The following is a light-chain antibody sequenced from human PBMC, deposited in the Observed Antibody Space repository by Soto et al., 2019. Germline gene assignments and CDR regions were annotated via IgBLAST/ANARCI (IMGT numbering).Light chain of an antibody. J-gene: IGKJ1*01. CDR2: DIS. CDR1: QSVSSY. V-gene: IGKV3-20*01. Sequence: EIVLTQPPATLSLSPGERATLSRRASQSVSSYLTWYQQKPGQAPRLLIYDISSRATGIPDRFSGSVSGTDFTLTITRLEPEDFAVYYCQQYGSSPTFGQGTKVDI. CDR3: QQYGSSPT.